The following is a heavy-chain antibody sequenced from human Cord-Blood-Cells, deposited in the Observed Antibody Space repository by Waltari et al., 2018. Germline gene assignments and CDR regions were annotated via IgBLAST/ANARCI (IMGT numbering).Heavy chain of an antibody. V-gene: IGHV6-1*01. D-gene: IGHD6-13*01. CDR2: TYYRSKWYN. CDR3: ARVPYSAAGYDY. J-gene: IGHJ4*02. Sequence: QVQLKQSGPGLVKPSQTLPLTCAISGDSVSSNTPASPWFSQSPSRGLEWLGRTYYRSKWYNDYAVSVKSRITINPDTSKNQFSLQLNSVTPEDTAVYYCARVPYSAAGYDYWGQGTLVTVSS. CDR1: GDSVSSNTPA.